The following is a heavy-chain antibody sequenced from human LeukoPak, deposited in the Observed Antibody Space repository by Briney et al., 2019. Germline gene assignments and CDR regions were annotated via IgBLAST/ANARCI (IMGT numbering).Heavy chain of an antibody. J-gene: IGHJ4*02. CDR2: ISAYNGNT. CDR1: GYTFTSYG. CDR3: ARSPRSVVVVAATPYDY. V-gene: IGHV1-18*04. D-gene: IGHD2-15*01. Sequence: GASVKVSCKASGYTFTSYGISWVRQAPGRGLEWMGWISAYNGNTNYAQKLQGRVTMTTDTSTSTTYMELRSLRSDDTAVYYCARSPRSVVVVAATPYDYWGQGTLVTVSS.